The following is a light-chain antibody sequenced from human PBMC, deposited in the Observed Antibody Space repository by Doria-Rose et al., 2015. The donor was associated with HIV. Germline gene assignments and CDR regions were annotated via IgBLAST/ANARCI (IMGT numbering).Light chain of an antibody. CDR2: DGS. CDR3: HQYGTSWT. Sequence: TQSPGTLSLSPGERATLSCRASQSFSSTYLACYQQKPGQAPSLLIYDGSTRATGIPDRFSASGSGTDFTLTINRLEPEDFALYCCHQYGTSWTFGQGTKVEI. J-gene: IGKJ1*01. CDR1: QSFSSTY. V-gene: IGKV3-20*01.